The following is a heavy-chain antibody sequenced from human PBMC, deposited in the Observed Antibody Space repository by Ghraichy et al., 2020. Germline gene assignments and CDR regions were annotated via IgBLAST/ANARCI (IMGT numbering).Heavy chain of an antibody. D-gene: IGHD6-13*01. J-gene: IGHJ4*02. CDR1: GYSISTAYY. CDR2: IYHSGIT. CDR3: ARHVAAAAKIDY. Sequence: SETLSLTCTVSGYSISTAYYWGWIRQPPGEGLQWIGTIYHSGITYYNSSLKSRVTISVDTSKNQFSLKLSSVTAADTAVYYCARHVAAAAKIDYWGQGTLVTVSS. V-gene: IGHV4-38-2*02.